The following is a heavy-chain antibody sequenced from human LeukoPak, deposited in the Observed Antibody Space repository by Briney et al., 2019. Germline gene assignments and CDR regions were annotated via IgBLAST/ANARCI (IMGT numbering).Heavy chain of an antibody. CDR2: FYGVGST. Sequence: SGGSLRLSCAASGFTVSSNYMSWVRQAPGKGLEGVSFFYGVGSTDYADSVKGRFTISRDNSRNTLSLQMSSLRVEDTALYYCTKDLRYYYADNHSEMDEHDYWGQGTLVTVSS. V-gene: IGHV3-53*05. CDR1: GFTVSSNY. CDR3: TKDLRYYYADNHSEMDEHDY. D-gene: IGHD4-23*01. J-gene: IGHJ4*02.